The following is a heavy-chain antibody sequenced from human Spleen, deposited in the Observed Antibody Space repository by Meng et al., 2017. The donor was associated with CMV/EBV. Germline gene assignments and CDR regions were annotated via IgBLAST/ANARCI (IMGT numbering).Heavy chain of an antibody. D-gene: IGHD3-3*01. V-gene: IGHV3-53*01. J-gene: IGHJ6*02. CDR3: ARGGDCWSGYLAYYYYGMDV. CDR1: GFTVSSHY. Sequence: GGSLRLSCAASGFTVSSHYMSWVRQAPGKGLEWVSVIYSGGSTYYADSEKGRFTISRDNSKNTLYRQMNSRRAEETAVYYCARGGDCWSGYLAYYYYGMDVWGQGTTVTVSS. CDR2: IYSGGST.